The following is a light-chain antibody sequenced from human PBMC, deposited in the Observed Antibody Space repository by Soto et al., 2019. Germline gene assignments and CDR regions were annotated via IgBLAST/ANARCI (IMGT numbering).Light chain of an antibody. CDR3: SSYSSSSTLLL. J-gene: IGLJ7*01. V-gene: IGLV2-14*01. Sequence: QSALTQPASVSGSPGKWKTISCTGTTIKFGTYNFVPWYQHHPGKVPKLMIYDVSNRPSGVSNRFSGSKSGNTASLTISGLQAEDEADYYCSSYSSSSTLLLFGGGTQLTVL. CDR1: TIKFGTYNF. CDR2: DVS.